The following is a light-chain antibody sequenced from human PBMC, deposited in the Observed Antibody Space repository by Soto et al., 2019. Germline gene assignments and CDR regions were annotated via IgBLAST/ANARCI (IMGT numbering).Light chain of an antibody. J-gene: IGLJ1*01. V-gene: IGLV2-8*01. CDR3: SSYAASNHYV. Sequence: QSALTQPASASGSPGQSVTISCTGTSSDVGGYNYVSWYQQHPGKAPKLMIYEVSKRPSGVPDRFSGSKSGNTASLTVSGLEDEDEADYYCSSYAASNHYVFGTGTKVTVL. CDR2: EVS. CDR1: SSDVGGYNY.